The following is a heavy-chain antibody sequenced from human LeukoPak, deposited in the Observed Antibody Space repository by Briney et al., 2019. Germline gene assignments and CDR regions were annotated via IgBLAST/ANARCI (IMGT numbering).Heavy chain of an antibody. Sequence: PGGSLRLSCAASGFTFSSYAMTWVRQAPGKGLEWVSLISARGGNTYYADSVKGRFTISRDNSKNTLSLQMNSLRAEDTAVYYCAKDVRVGGGGMDVWGQGTPVTVSS. J-gene: IGHJ6*02. CDR3: AKDVRVGGGGMDV. CDR1: GFTFSSYA. D-gene: IGHD1-26*01. V-gene: IGHV3-23*01. CDR2: ISARGGNT.